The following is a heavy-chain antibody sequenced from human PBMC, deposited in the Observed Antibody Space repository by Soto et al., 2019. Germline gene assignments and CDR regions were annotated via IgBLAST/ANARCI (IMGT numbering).Heavy chain of an antibody. D-gene: IGHD3-10*01. CDR3: VRNWRYYGGDYYYGMDA. CDR1: GFSLNTGGVG. Sequence: ITLKESGPTLVKPTQTLTLTCTFSGFSLNTGGVGVGWVRQRRGKAMEWLALIYWDDDERYRPSLRSRLNITKDTINNQVVLTMTNMDPEDTATYYCVRNWRYYGGDYYYGMDAWGQGTTVTVSS. CDR2: IYWDDDE. V-gene: IGHV2-5*02. J-gene: IGHJ6*02.